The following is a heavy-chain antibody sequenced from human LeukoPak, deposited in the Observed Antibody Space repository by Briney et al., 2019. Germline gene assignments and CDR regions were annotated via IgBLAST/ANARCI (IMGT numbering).Heavy chain of an antibody. CDR2: INPNSGGT. Sequence: GASVKVSCKASGYTFTGYYMHWVRQAPGQGLEWMGWINPNSGGTNYAQKFQGRVTVTRDTSISTAYMELSRLRSDDTAVYYCARDKSGNSGWYSYFDYWGQGTLVTVSS. V-gene: IGHV1-2*02. CDR3: ARDKSGNSGWYSYFDY. CDR1: GYTFTGYY. J-gene: IGHJ4*02. D-gene: IGHD6-19*01.